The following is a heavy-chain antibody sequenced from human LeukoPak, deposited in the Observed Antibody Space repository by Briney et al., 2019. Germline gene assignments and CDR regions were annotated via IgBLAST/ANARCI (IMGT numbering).Heavy chain of an antibody. D-gene: IGHD6-19*01. J-gene: IGHJ4*02. Sequence: SVKVSCKASGGTFSSYAISWVRQAPGQGLEWMGGIIPIFGTANYAQKFQGRVTITADKSTSTAYMELSSLRSEDTAVYYCARPVAGTGYFHYWGQGTLVTVSS. CDR3: ARPVAGTGYFHY. CDR2: IIPIFGTA. V-gene: IGHV1-69*06. CDR1: GGTFSSYA.